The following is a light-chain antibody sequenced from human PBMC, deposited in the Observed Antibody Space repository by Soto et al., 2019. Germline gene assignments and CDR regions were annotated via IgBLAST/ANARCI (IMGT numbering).Light chain of an antibody. V-gene: IGKV1-39*01. CDR3: QQSYGTPPT. CDR1: QSIASY. J-gene: IGKJ1*01. Sequence: IQLTQSPSSLSASVGDRVTITCRASQSIASYLNWYQQRPGKAPKLLIYAASNLESGVPSRFSGSGSGTDFTLTISGLQTEDFATYYCQQSYGTPPTFGQGTKVDIK. CDR2: AAS.